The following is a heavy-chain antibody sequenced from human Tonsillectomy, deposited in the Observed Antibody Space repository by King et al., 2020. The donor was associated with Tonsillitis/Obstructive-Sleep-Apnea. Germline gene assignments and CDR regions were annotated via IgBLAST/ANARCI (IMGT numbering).Heavy chain of an antibody. CDR1: GGSIRSYY. J-gene: IGHJ5*02. CDR3: VVTLSPWAGRWFDP. V-gene: IGHV4-59*01. D-gene: IGHD4-23*01. Sequence: QLQESGPGLVKPSETLSLTCTVSGGSIRSYYWSWIRQPPGKGLEWIGYIYYSGSTNYNPSLKSRVTISVDTSKNQFSLKLSSVTAADTAVYYCVVTLSPWAGRWFDPWGQGTLVTVSS. CDR2: IYYSGST.